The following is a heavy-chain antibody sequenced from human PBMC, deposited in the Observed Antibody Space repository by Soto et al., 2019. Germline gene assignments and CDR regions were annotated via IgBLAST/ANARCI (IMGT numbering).Heavy chain of an antibody. V-gene: IGHV4-59*11. D-gene: IGHD7-27*01. Sequence: QVQLQESGPGLVKPSETLSLNCTVSGGSISNHYWSWIRQPPGKGLEWIGYIYYNGNTNYNPSLKSRVTMSVDTSKTHISLKLSSVTAADTAVYCTRANWYSEYLGQGTLVTVSS. CDR2: IYYNGNT. CDR3: RANWYSEY. J-gene: IGHJ4*02. CDR1: GGSISNHY.